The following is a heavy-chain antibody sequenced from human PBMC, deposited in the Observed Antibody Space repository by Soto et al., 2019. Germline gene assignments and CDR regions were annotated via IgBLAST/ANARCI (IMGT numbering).Heavy chain of an antibody. CDR3: ARVSLGIAVAGTDLYYFDY. Sequence: QVQLVQSGAEVKKPGASVKVSCKASGYTFTSYGISWVRQAPGQGLEWMGWISAYNGNTNYAQKLQGRVTMTTDTSTSKAYMELRSRRSDDTAVYYCARVSLGIAVAGTDLYYFDYWGQGTLVTVSS. J-gene: IGHJ4*02. V-gene: IGHV1-18*01. CDR1: GYTFTSYG. D-gene: IGHD6-19*01. CDR2: ISAYNGNT.